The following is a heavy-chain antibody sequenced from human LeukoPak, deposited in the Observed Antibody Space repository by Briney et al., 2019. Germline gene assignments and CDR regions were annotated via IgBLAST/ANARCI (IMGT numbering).Heavy chain of an antibody. J-gene: IGHJ4*02. Sequence: PSETLSLTCTVSGDSISSGDSYWSWIRQPPGKGLEWIGYIYYTGSTSYNPSLKSRLTISVDTSKNQFSLRLSSVTAADTAVYYCARDVGGGPFFDYWGQGILVTVSS. CDR2: IYYTGST. D-gene: IGHD2-15*01. V-gene: IGHV4-31*03. CDR3: ARDVGGGPFFDY. CDR1: GDSISSGDSY.